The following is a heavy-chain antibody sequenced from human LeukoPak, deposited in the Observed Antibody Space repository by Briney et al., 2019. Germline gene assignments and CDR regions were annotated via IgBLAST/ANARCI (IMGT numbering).Heavy chain of an antibody. V-gene: IGHV1-46*01. CDR2: INPGGGSA. J-gene: IGHJ4*02. CDR3: ARDSGFGYFDF. D-gene: IGHD1-1*01. CDR1: GYTFTNYY. Sequence: GALVKVSCKPSGYTFTNYYIHWVRQAPGQGLEWMGIINPGGGSATYAQKFQGRVTMTSDASTSTVYMDLISLRSEDTAMHYCARDSGFGYFDFWGQGTLVTVSS.